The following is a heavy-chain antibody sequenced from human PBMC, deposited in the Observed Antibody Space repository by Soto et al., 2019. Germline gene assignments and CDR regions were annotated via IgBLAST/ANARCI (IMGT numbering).Heavy chain of an antibody. V-gene: IGHV3-74*01. CDR1: GFTFSNYW. Sequence: GGSLRLSCAASGFTFSNYWTHWVRQAPGKGLVWVSSIDNDGSTTGFADSVRGRFTISRDNAKNTVYLQMNSLSVEDTAMYYCARVGDHGDYRGQRTPVPVSS. CDR2: IDNDGSTT. CDR3: ARVGDHGDY. D-gene: IGHD3-10*01. J-gene: IGHJ4*02.